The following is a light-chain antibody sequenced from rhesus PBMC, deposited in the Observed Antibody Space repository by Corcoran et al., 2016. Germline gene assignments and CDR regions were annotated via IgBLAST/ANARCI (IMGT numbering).Light chain of an antibody. J-gene: IGLJ6*01. Sequence: QSAPTQPPSVSGSPGQSVTISCTGTSSDVGGYNYDSWYQQHPGNAPKLMIYEVSKRPSGVSDRFSGSKSANTASLTISGLQAEDEADYYCCSYTTSSTDVFGSGTKLTVL. CDR2: EVS. V-gene: IGLV2S7*01. CDR1: SSDVGGYNY. CDR3: CSYTTSSTDV.